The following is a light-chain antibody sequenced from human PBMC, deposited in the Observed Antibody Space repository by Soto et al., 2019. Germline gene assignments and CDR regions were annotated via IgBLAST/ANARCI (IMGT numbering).Light chain of an antibody. CDR2: DAS. CDR3: QQYDNLLIT. Sequence: DIQLTQSPSSLSAPVGDRVTVTCRASQNIDSYLNWYQQKQGKAHKXLIYDASNLETGVPSRFSGSGSGTDVTFTISSLQPEDIATYYCQQYDNLLITFGQGTRLEIK. CDR1: QNIDSY. V-gene: IGKV1-33*01. J-gene: IGKJ5*01.